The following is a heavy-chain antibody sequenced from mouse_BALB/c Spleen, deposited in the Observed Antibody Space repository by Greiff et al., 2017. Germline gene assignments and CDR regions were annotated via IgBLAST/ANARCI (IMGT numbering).Heavy chain of an antibody. J-gene: IGHJ3*01. Sequence: DVKLQESGPGLVKPSQSLSLTCSVTGYSITSGYYWNWIRQFPGNKLEWMGYISYDGSNNYNPSLKNRISITRDTSKNQFFLKLNSVTTEDTATYYCARGLTGTRKAWFAYWGQGTLVTVSA. CDR3: ARGLTGTRKAWFAY. V-gene: IGHV3-6*02. D-gene: IGHD4-1*01. CDR1: GYSITSGYY. CDR2: ISYDGSN.